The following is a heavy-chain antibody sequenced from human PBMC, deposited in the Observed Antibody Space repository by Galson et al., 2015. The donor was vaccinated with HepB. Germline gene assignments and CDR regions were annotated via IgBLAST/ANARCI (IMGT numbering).Heavy chain of an antibody. V-gene: IGHV3-30-3*01. CDR2: ISYDGSNK. Sequence: SLRLSCAASGFTFSSYAMHWVRQAPGKGLEWVAVISYDGSNKYYADSVKGRFTISRDNSKNTLYLQMNSLRAEDTAVYYCARDLGVSLVVITPYLDYWGQGTLITVSS. CDR1: GFTFSSYA. CDR3: ARDLGVSLVVITPYLDY. D-gene: IGHD3-22*01. J-gene: IGHJ4*02.